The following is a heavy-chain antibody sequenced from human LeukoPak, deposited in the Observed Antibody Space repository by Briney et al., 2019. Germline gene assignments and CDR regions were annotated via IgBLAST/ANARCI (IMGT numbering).Heavy chain of an antibody. J-gene: IGHJ5*02. CDR1: GGSISSYY. Sequence: SETLSLTCTVSGGSISSYYWSWIRQPAGKGLEWIGRIYTSGITNYNPSPKSRVTMSVDTSKNQFSLKLSSVTAADTAVYYCARHYSNYANWFDPWGQGTLVTVSS. D-gene: IGHD4-11*01. V-gene: IGHV4-4*07. CDR3: ARHYSNYANWFDP. CDR2: IYTSGIT.